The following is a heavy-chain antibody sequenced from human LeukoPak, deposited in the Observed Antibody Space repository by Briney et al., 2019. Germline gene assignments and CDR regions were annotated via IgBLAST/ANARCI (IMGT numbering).Heavy chain of an antibody. J-gene: IGHJ4*02. Sequence: SETLSLTCTVSGVSIISYFRSWLRQPPGKGPEWIGYILDSGTNNYNPRTNPNHSLNRRVPVSLDTSKNHCSLKLSSVAAADTAVYFCARGGVTTIAQYDDWGQGSLVTVSS. CDR2: ILDSGTN. V-gene: IGHV4-59*01. D-gene: IGHD5-12*01. CDR3: ARGGVTTIAQYDD. CDR1: GVSIISYF.